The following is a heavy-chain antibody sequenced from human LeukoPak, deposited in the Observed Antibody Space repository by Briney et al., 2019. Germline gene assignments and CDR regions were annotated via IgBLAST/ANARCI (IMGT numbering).Heavy chain of an antibody. CDR2: ISSSSSHM. D-gene: IGHD1-26*01. V-gene: IGHV3-21*01. CDR3: ARGRGFRAATHWYFDI. Sequence: GGSLRLTCAASGSMFSEYSMNWVRLAPGKGLEWVSFISSSSSHMYYGDSVRGRFTISRDNAKNSLFLQMESLRAEDTAVYYCARGRGFRAATHWYFDIWGRGILVTVSS. CDR1: GSMFSEYS. J-gene: IGHJ2*01.